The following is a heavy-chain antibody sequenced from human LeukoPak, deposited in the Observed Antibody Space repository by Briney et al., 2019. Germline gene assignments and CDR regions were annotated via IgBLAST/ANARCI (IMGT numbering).Heavy chain of an antibody. Sequence: SETLSLTCTVSGGSISGYYWSWIRQPPGRGLEWIGYIYYSGNTNYNPSLKSRVTISVDTSKSQFALKVTSVTAADTAVYYCARDEYGDFQGFDFWGQGTRVTVSS. CDR3: ARDEYGDFQGFDF. CDR1: GGSISGYY. CDR2: IYYSGNT. D-gene: IGHD4-17*01. V-gene: IGHV4-59*01. J-gene: IGHJ4*02.